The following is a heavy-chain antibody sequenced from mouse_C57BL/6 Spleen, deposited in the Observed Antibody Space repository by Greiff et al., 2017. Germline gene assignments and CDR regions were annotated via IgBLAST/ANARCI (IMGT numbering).Heavy chain of an antibody. V-gene: IGHV2-5*01. J-gene: IGHJ1*03. Sequence: VKLEESGPGLVQPSQSLSITCTVSGFSLTSYGVHWVRQSPGKGLEWLGVIWRGGSTDYNAAFMSRLSITKDNSKSQVFFKMNSLQADDTAIYYCAKTRTVVADWYFDVWGTGTTVTVSS. CDR3: AKTRTVVADWYFDV. D-gene: IGHD1-1*01. CDR1: GFSLTSYG. CDR2: IWRGGST.